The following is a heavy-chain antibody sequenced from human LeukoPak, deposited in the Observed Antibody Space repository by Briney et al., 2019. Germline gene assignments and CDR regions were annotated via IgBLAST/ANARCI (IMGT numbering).Heavy chain of an antibody. J-gene: IGHJ4*02. D-gene: IGHD1-26*01. V-gene: IGHV1-46*01. CDR2: INPSGGST. CDR1: GYTFTIYY. Sequence: ASVTLSFTASGYTFTIYYMHWVRQAPGQGHEWMGIINPSGGSTSYAQKFQGRVTMTRDTSTSTVYMELSSLRSEDTAVYYCARDSHMSGSYYNFDYWGQGTLVTGSS. CDR3: ARDSHMSGSYYNFDY.